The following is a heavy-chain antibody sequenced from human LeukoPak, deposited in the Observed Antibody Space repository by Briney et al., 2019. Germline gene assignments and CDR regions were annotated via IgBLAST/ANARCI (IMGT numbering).Heavy chain of an antibody. CDR1: GGSFSAYY. Sequence: PSETLSLTCAVYGGSFSAYYWSWIRQAPGKTLEWIGEIHHSGTTNYNPSLKSRVNILIDPSKKQFSLKLSSVSAADTAVYYCARSGTYQHSSSYDYWGQGTLVTVSS. CDR3: ARSGTYQHSSSYDY. J-gene: IGHJ4*02. CDR2: IHHSGTT. D-gene: IGHD6-13*01. V-gene: IGHV4-34*01.